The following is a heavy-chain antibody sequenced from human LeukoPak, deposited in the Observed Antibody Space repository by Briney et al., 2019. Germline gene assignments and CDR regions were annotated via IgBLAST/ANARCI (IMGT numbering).Heavy chain of an antibody. CDR3: ARGRASRYYFDY. Sequence: GGSLRLSCAASGFNFSSYAMHWVRQAPGKGLEGVAVISYDGSNKYYADSVKGRFTISRDNSKNTLYLQMNSLRAEDTAVYYCARGRASRYYFDYWGQGTLVTVCS. J-gene: IGHJ4*02. V-gene: IGHV3-30*04. CDR1: GFNFSSYA. CDR2: ISYDGSNK.